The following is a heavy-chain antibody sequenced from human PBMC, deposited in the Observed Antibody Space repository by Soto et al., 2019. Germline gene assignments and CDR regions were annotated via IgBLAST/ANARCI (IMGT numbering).Heavy chain of an antibody. CDR2: ITPGNGNT. J-gene: IGHJ4*02. CDR3: AKTLGSANFHS. CDR1: GYTFIDYT. V-gene: IGHV1-3*01. Sequence: ASVKVSCKASGYTFIDYTIHWVRQAHGQRLEWMGRITPGNGNTVYSQNFQDRVTITRDTSASTAYMEMSSLRSEDTAVYYCAKTLGSANFHSWGQGTLVTVSS.